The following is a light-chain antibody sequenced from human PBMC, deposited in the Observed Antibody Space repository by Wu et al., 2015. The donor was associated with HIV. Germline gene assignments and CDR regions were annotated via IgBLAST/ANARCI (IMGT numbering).Light chain of an antibody. Sequence: IQLTQSPSSLSASVGDRVTITCRASQGISSYLAWYQQKPGKVPKLLIYAASTLHSGVPSRFSGSGSGADFTLTISSLQPEDFATYYCQQLNSYPYTFGQGTKLEIK. CDR1: QGISSY. CDR3: QQLNSYPYT. V-gene: IGKV1-9*01. CDR2: AAS. J-gene: IGKJ2*01.